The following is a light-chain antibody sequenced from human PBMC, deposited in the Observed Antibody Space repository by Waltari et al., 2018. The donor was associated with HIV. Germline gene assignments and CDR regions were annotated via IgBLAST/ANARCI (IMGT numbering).Light chain of an antibody. CDR2: AAS. CDR3: QQYYSYPLT. Sequence: AIRMTQSPSSFSASTGDRVTITCRASQGISSYLAWYQQKPGKAHNLLIYAASTLQSGVPSRFSGSGSETDFTLTISCLQSEDFASYYCQQYYSYPLTFGGGTKVEIK. J-gene: IGKJ4*01. CDR1: QGISSY. V-gene: IGKV1-8*01.